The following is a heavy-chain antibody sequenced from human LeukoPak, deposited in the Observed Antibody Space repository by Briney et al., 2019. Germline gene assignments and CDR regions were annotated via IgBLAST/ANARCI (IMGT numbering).Heavy chain of an antibody. J-gene: IGHJ5*02. CDR2: INPNSGGT. CDR1: GYTFTGYY. CDR3: ARDRRGIAVASRPRWFDP. D-gene: IGHD6-19*01. V-gene: IGHV1-2*04. Sequence: GASVTVSCMASGYTFTGYYMHWGRQAPGQGLGWMGWINPNSGGTNYAQKFQGWVTMTRDTSISTAYMELSRLRSDDTAVYYCARDRRGIAVASRPRWFDPWGQGTLVTVSS.